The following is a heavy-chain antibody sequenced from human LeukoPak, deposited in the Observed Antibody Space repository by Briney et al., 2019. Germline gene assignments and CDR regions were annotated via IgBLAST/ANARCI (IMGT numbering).Heavy chain of an antibody. CDR1: GFTFSSYW. CDR2: IYSGGRT. CDR3: ARAGPSSSWHQFDY. Sequence: PGGSLRLSCAASGFTFSSYWMSWVRQAPGKGLEWVSVIYSGGRTYYADSVKGRFTISRDNSKNTLYLQVNRLRPEDTAVYYCARAGPSSSWHQFDYWGQGTLVTVSS. J-gene: IGHJ4*02. D-gene: IGHD6-13*01. V-gene: IGHV3-66*01.